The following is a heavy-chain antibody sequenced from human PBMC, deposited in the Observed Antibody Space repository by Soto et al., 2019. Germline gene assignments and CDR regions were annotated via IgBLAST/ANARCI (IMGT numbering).Heavy chain of an antibody. D-gene: IGHD3-22*01. V-gene: IGHV4-59*01. J-gene: IGHJ4*02. CDR3: ATNFDSSGLFDY. CDR2: IYYNGST. Sequence: KTSETLSLTCTVSGASISSYFWSWIRQPPGKGLQWIGYIYYNGSTNYNPSLKSRVTISVDTSKNRFSLKLRSVSDADTAVYYCATNFDSSGLFDYWGQGTLVTVSS. CDR1: GASISSYF.